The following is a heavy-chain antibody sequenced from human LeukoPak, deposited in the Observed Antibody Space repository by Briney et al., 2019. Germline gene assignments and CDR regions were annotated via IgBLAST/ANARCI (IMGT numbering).Heavy chain of an antibody. J-gene: IGHJ4*02. CDR1: GFTFSSYW. CDR3: ARAVGDYGDYRIFDY. Sequence: GGSLRLSCAASGFTFSSYWMSWVRQAPGKGLEWVANIKQDGSEKYYVDSVKGRFTISRDNAKNSLYLQMNSLRAEDTAVYYCARAVGDYGDYRIFDYWGQGTLVTVSS. D-gene: IGHD4-17*01. CDR2: IKQDGSEK. V-gene: IGHV3-7*03.